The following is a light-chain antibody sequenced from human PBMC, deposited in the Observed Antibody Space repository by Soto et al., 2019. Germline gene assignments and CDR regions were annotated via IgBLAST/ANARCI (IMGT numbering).Light chain of an antibody. V-gene: IGKV3-15*01. Sequence: EIVMTQSPASLSVSPGERATLSCRASQSVGTSLAWYRQKPGQAPSLLIYGASTRATGLPATFSGSGSGTEFTLTISILQSEDFALDYCQHYYRWPLPFGGGTKVEI. CDR3: QHYYRWPLP. CDR1: QSVGTS. CDR2: GAS. J-gene: IGKJ4*01.